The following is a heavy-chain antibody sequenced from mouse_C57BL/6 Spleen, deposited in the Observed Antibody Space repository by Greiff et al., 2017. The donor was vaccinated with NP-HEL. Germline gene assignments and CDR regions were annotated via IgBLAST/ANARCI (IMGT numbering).Heavy chain of an antibody. CDR1: GYTFTSYT. CDR3: ARTHER. Sequence: QVHVTQSGAELARPGASVKMSCKASGYTFTSYTMHWVKQRPGQGLEWIGYINTSSGYTKYNQKFKDKATLTADKSSSTAYMQLSSLTSEDSAVYDCARTHERWGQGTTLTVSS. V-gene: IGHV1-4*01. J-gene: IGHJ2*01. CDR2: INTSSGYT.